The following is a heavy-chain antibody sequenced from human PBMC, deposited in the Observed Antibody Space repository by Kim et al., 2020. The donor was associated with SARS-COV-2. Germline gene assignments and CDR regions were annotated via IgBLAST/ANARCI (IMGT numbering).Heavy chain of an antibody. V-gene: IGHV3-74*01. CDR2: GSGT. J-gene: IGHJ4*02. D-gene: IGHD6-19*01. CDR3: VRDSSSLY. Sequence: GSGTNYADSVQSRCTISRDNAKNTLYLQMNSLRVEDTAVYYCVRDSSSLYWGQGTLVTVSS.